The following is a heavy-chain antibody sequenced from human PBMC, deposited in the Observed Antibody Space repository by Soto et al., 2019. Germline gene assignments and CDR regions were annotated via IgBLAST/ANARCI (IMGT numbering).Heavy chain of an antibody. J-gene: IGHJ3*02. CDR2: INWDGGKI. Sequence: EVQLAESGGGLVEPGRSLRLSCAASGFSVDDYAMHWVRQGPGKGLEWVSGINWDGGKIGYADSVKGRFTISRDSAKNSLFLQMSGLRAGDTALYYCVKDYGRHSGDGIHIWGQGTKVTVSS. V-gene: IGHV3-9*01. CDR1: GFSVDDYA. CDR3: VKDYGRHSGDGIHI. D-gene: IGHD1-20*01.